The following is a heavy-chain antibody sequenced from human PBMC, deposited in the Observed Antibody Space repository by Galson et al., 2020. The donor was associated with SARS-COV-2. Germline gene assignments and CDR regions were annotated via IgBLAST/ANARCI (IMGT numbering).Heavy chain of an antibody. J-gene: IGHJ4*02. V-gene: IGHV4-34*01. D-gene: IGHD2-8*02. CDR3: ARGLDGTGRFNGWDY. CDR2: VHHSGST. CDR1: GGSFSGYF. Sequence: SETLSLTCAVYGGSFSGYFWSWIRQPPGKGLEWIGAVHHSGSTNYNPSLKSRVPISVDTSKNQFSLKLSSVTAADTAVYYCARGLDGTGRFNGWDYWGQGTLVTVSS.